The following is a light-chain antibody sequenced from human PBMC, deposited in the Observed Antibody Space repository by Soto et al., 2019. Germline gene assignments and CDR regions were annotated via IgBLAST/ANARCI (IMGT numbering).Light chain of an antibody. V-gene: IGKV1-9*01. Sequence: IQLTQSPSSLSASVGDRVTITCRASQDISSYLAWYQQKPGKAPKLLIYLASTLHSGVPSSFSGSGSGTDFSLTISSLQPEDAATYYCQSLNHFPHSFGGGTKVEIK. CDR3: QSLNHFPHS. CDR2: LAS. J-gene: IGKJ4*01. CDR1: QDISSY.